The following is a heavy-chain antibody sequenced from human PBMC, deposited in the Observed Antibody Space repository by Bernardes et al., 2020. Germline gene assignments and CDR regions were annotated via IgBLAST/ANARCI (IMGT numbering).Heavy chain of an antibody. CDR1: GGTFSSYA. CDR3: ARARDHYYDSSGYRNWFDP. Sequence: SVKVSCKASGGTFSSYAISWVRQAPGQGLEWMGGIIPIFGTANYAQKFQGRVTITADESTSTAYMELSSLRSEDTAVYYCARARDHYYDSSGYRNWFDPWGQGTLVTVSS. J-gene: IGHJ5*02. CDR2: IIPIFGTA. V-gene: IGHV1-69*13. D-gene: IGHD3-22*01.